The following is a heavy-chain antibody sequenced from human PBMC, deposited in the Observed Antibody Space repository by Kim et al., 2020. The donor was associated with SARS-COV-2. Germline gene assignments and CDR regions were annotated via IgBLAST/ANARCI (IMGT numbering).Heavy chain of an antibody. V-gene: IGHV3-21*01. CDR2: ISSSSSYI. D-gene: IGHD3-9*01. J-gene: IGHJ5*02. Sequence: GGSLRLSCAASGFTFSSYSMNWVRQAPGKGLEWVSSISSSSSYIYYADSVKGRFTISRDNAKNSLYLQMNSLRAEDTAVYYCARDRSADYDILTGYYIIRSNWFDPWGQGTLVTVSS. CDR3: ARDRSADYDILTGYYIIRSNWFDP. CDR1: GFTFSSYS.